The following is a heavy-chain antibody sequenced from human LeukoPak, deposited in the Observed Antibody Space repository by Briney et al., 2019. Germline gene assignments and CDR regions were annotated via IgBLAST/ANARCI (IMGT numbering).Heavy chain of an antibody. Sequence: ASVKVSCKASGYTFTSYGISWVRQAPGQGLEWMGWISAYNGNTNYAQKLQGRVTMTTDTSTGTAYMELRSLRSDDTAVYYCARDPRTGAGVRGVRWFDPWGQGTLVTVSS. CDR2: ISAYNGNT. J-gene: IGHJ5*02. D-gene: IGHD3-10*01. CDR1: GYTFTSYG. V-gene: IGHV1-18*01. CDR3: ARDPRTGAGVRGVRWFDP.